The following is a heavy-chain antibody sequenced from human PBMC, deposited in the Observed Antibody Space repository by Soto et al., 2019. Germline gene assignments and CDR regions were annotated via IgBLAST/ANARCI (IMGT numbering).Heavy chain of an antibody. CDR2: IYWDDDK. D-gene: IGHD3-22*01. Sequence: QITLKESGPTLVKPTQTLTLTCTFSGFSLSTSGVGVGWIRQPPGKALEWLALIYWDDDKRYSPSLKSSLTITEHTSKNQVVLTMTTMDPVDTATYYCAHRRPRWYYDSSGYHNLGYGMDVWGQGTTVTVSS. CDR1: GFSLSTSGVG. J-gene: IGHJ6*02. V-gene: IGHV2-5*02. CDR3: AHRRPRWYYDSSGYHNLGYGMDV.